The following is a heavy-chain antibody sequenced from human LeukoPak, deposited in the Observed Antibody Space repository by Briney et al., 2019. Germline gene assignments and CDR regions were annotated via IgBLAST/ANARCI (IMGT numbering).Heavy chain of an antibody. V-gene: IGHV3-21*05. J-gene: IGHJ4*02. D-gene: IGHD6-13*01. CDR3: AREYDSRARFDS. CDR2: IWSTGEYI. Sequence: GGSLRLSCAGSGDGFTRHTMNWVCRAPGKGLEWISYIWSTGEYIYYADSVKGRSTISRDNARTSVYLQMNSLRVEDTAIYYCAREYDSRARFDSWGQGTLVTVSS. CDR1: GDGFTRHT.